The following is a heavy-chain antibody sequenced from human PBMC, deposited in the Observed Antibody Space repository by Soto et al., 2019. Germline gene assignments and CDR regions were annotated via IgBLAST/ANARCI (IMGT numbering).Heavy chain of an antibody. Sequence: ASVKVSCRASGYTFTGHYMHWVRQAPGQGLEWMGWINPNSVGTNYAQKFQGRVTMTRDTSISTAYMELSRLRSDDTAVYYCAREPMVRAAHGFDIWGQGTMVTVSS. D-gene: IGHD3-10*01. CDR1: GYTFTGHY. J-gene: IGHJ3*02. CDR2: INPNSVGT. V-gene: IGHV1-2*02. CDR3: AREPMVRAAHGFDI.